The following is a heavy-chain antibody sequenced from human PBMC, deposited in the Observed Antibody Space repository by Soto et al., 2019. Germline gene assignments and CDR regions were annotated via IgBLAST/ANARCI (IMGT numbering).Heavy chain of an antibody. CDR1: GYTFTGYY. CDR3: GRGRSGQLVVFY. J-gene: IGHJ4*02. D-gene: IGHD3-10*01. V-gene: IGHV1-2*02. CDR2: IGPASGDT. Sequence: ASVKVDCKTAGYTFTGYYIQWVRQAPGQGPEWMGEIGPASGDTRYAQKFQGRVTMTRDTSITTVYMELNNLSPDDTAVYYCGRGRSGQLVVFYWGQGTPVTVSS.